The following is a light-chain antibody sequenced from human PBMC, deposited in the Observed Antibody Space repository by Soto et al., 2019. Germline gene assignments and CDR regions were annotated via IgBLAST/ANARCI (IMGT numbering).Light chain of an antibody. J-gene: IGLJ2*01. CDR3: LLYYGGAPV. Sequence: QAVVTQEPSLTVSPGGTVTLNCASSTGAVTSGYYPNWFQQKPGKAPRALIYSTSKKHSWTPARFSGYLLGGKASLTLSGVQPQDEAEYYCLLYYGGAPVFVGGTKLTVL. CDR1: TGAVTSGYY. CDR2: STS. V-gene: IGLV7-43*01.